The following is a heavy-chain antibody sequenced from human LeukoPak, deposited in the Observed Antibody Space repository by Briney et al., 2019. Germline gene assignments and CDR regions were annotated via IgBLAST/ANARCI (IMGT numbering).Heavy chain of an antibody. CDR1: GFTFSSYA. Sequence: GGSLRLSCAASGFTFSSYAMSWVRQAPGKGLEWVSVISGSGGSTYYADSVKGRFTISRDNSKNTLYLQMNSLRAEDTAVYYCAKALPHSSSWYWAGDHHHYFDYWGQGTLVTVSS. CDR2: ISGSGGST. CDR3: AKALPHSSSWYWAGDHHHYFDY. J-gene: IGHJ4*02. V-gene: IGHV3-23*01. D-gene: IGHD6-13*01.